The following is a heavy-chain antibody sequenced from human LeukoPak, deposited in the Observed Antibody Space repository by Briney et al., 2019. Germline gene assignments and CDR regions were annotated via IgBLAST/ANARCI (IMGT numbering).Heavy chain of an antibody. CDR1: GFTFSSYS. D-gene: IGHD2-15*01. Sequence: GGSLRLSCAASGFTFSSYSMNWVRQAPGKGLEWVSSISSSSSYIYYADSVKGRFTISRDNARNSLFLQMNSLRAEDTAVYYCAREDGYCSGGNCYSYFDSWGQGTLVTVSS. CDR2: ISSSSSYI. V-gene: IGHV3-21*01. CDR3: AREDGYCSGGNCYSYFDS. J-gene: IGHJ4*02.